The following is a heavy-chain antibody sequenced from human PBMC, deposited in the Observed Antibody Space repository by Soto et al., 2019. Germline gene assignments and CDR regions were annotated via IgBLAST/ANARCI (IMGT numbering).Heavy chain of an antibody. J-gene: IGHJ4*02. CDR1: GYSFTNYW. Sequence: GESLKISCKGSGYSFTNYWIGWVRQMPGKGLEWMGSIYPGDSDTRYSPSFQGQVIISVDKAIRTAYLQWSSLKASDTAMYYWTRYACSESSGYGGVDYWGQGTLVTVSS. V-gene: IGHV5-51*01. CDR2: IYPGDSDT. CDR3: TRYACSESSGYGGVDY. D-gene: IGHD6-19*01.